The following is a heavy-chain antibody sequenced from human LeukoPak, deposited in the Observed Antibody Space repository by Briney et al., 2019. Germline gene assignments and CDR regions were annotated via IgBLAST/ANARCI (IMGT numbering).Heavy chain of an antibody. J-gene: IGHJ3*02. CDR2: ISYDGSNK. V-gene: IGHV3-30-3*01. D-gene: IGHD2-2*02. CDR3: ARACSSTSCYNDAFDI. CDR1: GFTFSSYA. Sequence: GGSLRLSCAASGFTFSSYAMHWVRQAPGKGLEWVAVISYDGSNKYYADSVKGRFTISRDNSKNTPYLQMNSLRAEDTAVYYCARACSSTSCYNDAFDIWGQGTMVAVSS.